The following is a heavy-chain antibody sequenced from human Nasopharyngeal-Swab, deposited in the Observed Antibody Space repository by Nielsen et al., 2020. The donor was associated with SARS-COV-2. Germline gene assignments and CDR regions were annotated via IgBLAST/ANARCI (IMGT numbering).Heavy chain of an antibody. CDR1: GGSISSSSYY. D-gene: IGHD5-24*01. CDR2: IYYSGST. V-gene: IGHV4-39*01. CDR3: ARHWRWLLDY. Sequence: ESLKISCTVSGGSISSSSYYWGWIRQPPGKGLEWIGSIYYSGSTYYNPSLKSRVTISVDTSKNQFSLKLSSVTAADTAVYYCARHWRWLLDYWGQGTLVTVSS. J-gene: IGHJ4*02.